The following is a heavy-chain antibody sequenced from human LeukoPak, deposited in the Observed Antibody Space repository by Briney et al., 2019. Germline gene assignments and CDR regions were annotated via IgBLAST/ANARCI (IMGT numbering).Heavy chain of an antibody. J-gene: IGHJ5*02. CDR1: GFTFSSYS. CDR3: ARGDITMVRGVRDNWFDP. D-gene: IGHD3-10*01. CDR2: ISSSSSYI. Sequence: GGSLRLSCAASGFTFSSYSMNWVRQAPGKGLEWVSSISSSSSYIYYADSVKGRFTISRDNAKNSLYLQMNSLRAEDAAVYYCARGDITMVRGVRDNWFDPWGQGTLVTVSS. V-gene: IGHV3-21*01.